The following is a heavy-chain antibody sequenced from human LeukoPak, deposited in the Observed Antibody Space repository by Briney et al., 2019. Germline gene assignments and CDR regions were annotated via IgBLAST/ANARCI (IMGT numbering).Heavy chain of an antibody. CDR3: TTPNEGNWFDP. J-gene: IGHJ5*02. V-gene: IGHV3-73*01. Sequence: GGSLKLSCAASGFTFSDSAIHWVRQASGKGLEWVGRIRDKGYGHATAYAASVKGRFTLSRDDSKNTAYLQMNSLKTEDTALYYCTTPNEGNWFDPWGQGTLVTVSS. CDR1: GFTFSDSA. D-gene: IGHD2-8*01. CDR2: IRDKGYGHAT.